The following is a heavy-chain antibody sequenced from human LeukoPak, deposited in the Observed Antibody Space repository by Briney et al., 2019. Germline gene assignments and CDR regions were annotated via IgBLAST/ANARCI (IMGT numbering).Heavy chain of an antibody. CDR1: GFTFSSYA. Sequence: GGSLRLSCAASGFTFSSYAMSWVRQAPGKGLEWVSAISGSGGSTYYADSVKGRFTISRDNAKSSLYLQMNSLRVEDTAVYYCARNPQWLSYSMDVWGQGTTVTVS. CDR2: ISGSGGST. CDR3: ARNPQWLSYSMDV. D-gene: IGHD6-19*01. V-gene: IGHV3-23*01. J-gene: IGHJ6*02.